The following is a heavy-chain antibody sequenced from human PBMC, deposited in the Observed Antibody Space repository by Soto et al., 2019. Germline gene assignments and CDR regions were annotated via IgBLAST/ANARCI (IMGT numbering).Heavy chain of an antibody. Sequence: QVHLQESGPGLVKPSETLSLTCAVSGDSIKTENWWSWLRQLPGTGLGWIGEIKHTGDANANPALRGRVSMSVDRTKNQFFLNLRSVSAADTAVYFCAREGRLHWFESWGQGTLVTVSS. CDR1: GDSIKTENW. J-gene: IGHJ5*01. CDR2: IKHTGDA. CDR3: AREGRLHWFES. V-gene: IGHV4-4*02.